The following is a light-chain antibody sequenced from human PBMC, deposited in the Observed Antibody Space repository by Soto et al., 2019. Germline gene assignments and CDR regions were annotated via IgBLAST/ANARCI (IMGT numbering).Light chain of an antibody. CDR3: QQYNTWPPRYT. Sequence: EIELTQSPATLSVSPGGRATLSCRASQTVKSYLAWYQQRPGQPPRLLIYGASTRATDIPARFSGSGSGTEFSLPISSLQSEDFAVYYCQQYNTWPPRYTFGQGTKLEIK. CDR1: QTVKSY. V-gene: IGKV3-15*01. CDR2: GAS. J-gene: IGKJ2*01.